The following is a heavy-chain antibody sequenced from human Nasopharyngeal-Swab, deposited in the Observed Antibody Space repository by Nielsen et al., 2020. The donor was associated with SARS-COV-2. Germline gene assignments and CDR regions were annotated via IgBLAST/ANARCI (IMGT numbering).Heavy chain of an antibody. D-gene: IGHD6-13*01. CDR3: ARVGGSSPLDY. J-gene: IGHJ4*02. CDR2: IYSGGST. Sequence: GGSLRLSCAASGFTVSSNYMSWVRQASGKGLEWVSVIYSGGSTYYADSVKGRFTISRDNSKNTLYLQMNSLRAEDTAVYYCARVGGSSPLDYWGQGTLVTVSS. CDR1: GFTVSSNY. V-gene: IGHV3-66*01.